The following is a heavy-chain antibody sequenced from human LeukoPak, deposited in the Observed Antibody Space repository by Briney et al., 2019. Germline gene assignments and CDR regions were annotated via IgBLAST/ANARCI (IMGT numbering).Heavy chain of an antibody. CDR1: GFTFDNYG. CDR3: VKDKRAGYNAAPFDY. CDR2: ISWNSGST. D-gene: IGHD5-24*01. Sequence: GRSLRLSCAASGFTFDNYGMHWVRQTPGKGLEWVSGISWNSGSTGYADSVKGRFTISRDNAKNSLYLQMNSLRAEDTALYYCVKDKRAGYNAAPFDYWGQGTLVTVSS. V-gene: IGHV3-9*01. J-gene: IGHJ4*02.